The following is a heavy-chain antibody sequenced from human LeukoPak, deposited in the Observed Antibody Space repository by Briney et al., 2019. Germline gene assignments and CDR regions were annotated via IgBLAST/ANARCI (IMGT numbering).Heavy chain of an antibody. D-gene: IGHD6-13*01. CDR3: ARVRQRQLVAGEPGGY. Sequence: GASVKVSCKTSGYTFSSYAMHWVRQSPGQGLEWMGWINPNSGGTNYAQKFQGRVTMTRDTSISTAYMELSRLRSDDTAVYYCARVRQRQLVAGEPGGYWGQGTLVTVSS. V-gene: IGHV1-2*02. J-gene: IGHJ4*02. CDR2: INPNSGGT. CDR1: GYTFSSYA.